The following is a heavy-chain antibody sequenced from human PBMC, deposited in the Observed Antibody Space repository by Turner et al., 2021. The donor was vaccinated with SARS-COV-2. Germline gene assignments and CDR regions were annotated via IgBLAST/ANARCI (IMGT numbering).Heavy chain of an antibody. J-gene: IGHJ3*02. V-gene: IGHV4-39*01. CDR2: TYYSGST. CDR3: ARQSEWELQGVLDAFDI. D-gene: IGHD1-26*01. CDR1: GGSISSSTYY. Sequence: QLQLQESGPGLVKPSETLSLTCTVSGGSISSSTYYWGWIRQPPGKGLEWIGGTYYSGSTYNNAPLRGRVTISEDTSKTQFSLKLSSVTAADTAVYSCARQSEWELQGVLDAFDIWAKGQWSPSLQ.